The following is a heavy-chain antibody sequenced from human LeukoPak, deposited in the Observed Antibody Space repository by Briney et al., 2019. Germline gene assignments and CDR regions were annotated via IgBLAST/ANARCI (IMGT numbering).Heavy chain of an antibody. CDR3: ARQGSSYFQH. D-gene: IGHD6-6*01. V-gene: IGHV4-59*08. CDR1: GGSISSYY. Sequence: PSETLSLTCTVSGGSISSYYWSWIRQPPGKGLEWIGYIYYSGSANYNPSLKSRVTISVDTSKNQFSLKLSSVTAADTAVYYCARQGSSYFQHWGQGTLVTVSS. J-gene: IGHJ1*01. CDR2: IYYSGSA.